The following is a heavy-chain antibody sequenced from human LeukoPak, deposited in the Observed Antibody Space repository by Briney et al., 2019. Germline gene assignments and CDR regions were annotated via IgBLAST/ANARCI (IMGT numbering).Heavy chain of an antibody. Sequence: SETLSLTCAVYGGSFSGYYWSWIRQPPGKGLEWIGEINHSGSTNYNPSLKSRVTISVDTSKNQFSLKLSSVTAADTAVYYCAKQFPMVRGAVFDYWGQGTLVTVSS. V-gene: IGHV4-34*01. J-gene: IGHJ4*02. CDR2: INHSGST. CDR1: GGSFSGYY. D-gene: IGHD3-10*01. CDR3: AKQFPMVRGAVFDY.